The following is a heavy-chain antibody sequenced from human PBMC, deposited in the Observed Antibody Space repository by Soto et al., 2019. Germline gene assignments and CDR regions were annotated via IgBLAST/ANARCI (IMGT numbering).Heavy chain of an antibody. Sequence: SLRLSCPASGFTFDNCGMHWVRQAPGKGLEWVSGISWDSGTIGYADSVKGRFTISRDDAKNSLYLQMNSLRREDTALYYCVQGRYPTMATPLDHWGQGTLVTVSS. CDR3: VQGRYPTMATPLDH. J-gene: IGHJ5*02. CDR2: ISWDSGTI. D-gene: IGHD1-1*01. CDR1: GFTFDNCG. V-gene: IGHV3-9*01.